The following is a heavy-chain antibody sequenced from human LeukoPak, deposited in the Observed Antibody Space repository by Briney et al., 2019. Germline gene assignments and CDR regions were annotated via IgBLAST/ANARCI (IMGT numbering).Heavy chain of an antibody. CDR1: GFTFSSYA. J-gene: IGHJ6*02. CDR3: ARDFPGDYDFWSGYPHGYGMDV. CDR2: ISYDGSNK. Sequence: PGGSLRLSCAASGFTFSSYAMHWVRQAPGKGLEWVAVISYDGSNKYYADSVKGRFTISRDNSKNTLYLQMNSLRAEDTAVYYCARDFPGDYDFWSGYPHGYGMDVWGQGTTVTVSS. V-gene: IGHV3-30-3*01. D-gene: IGHD3-3*01.